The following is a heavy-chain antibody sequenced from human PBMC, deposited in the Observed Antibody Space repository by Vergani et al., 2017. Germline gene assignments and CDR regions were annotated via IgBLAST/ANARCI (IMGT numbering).Heavy chain of an antibody. D-gene: IGHD5-12*01. CDR3: ARGWAQMRWLRLRGGYFDY. V-gene: IGHV4-34*01. Sequence: QVQLQQWGAGLLKPSETLSLTCAVYGGSFSGYYWSWIRQPPGKGLEWSGEISHSGSTNYNPSLRSRVTISVDTSKNQFSLKLCSVTAADTAVYYCARGWAQMRWLRLRGGYFDYGGQGTLVTVSS. J-gene: IGHJ4*02. CDR2: ISHSGST. CDR1: GGSFSGYY.